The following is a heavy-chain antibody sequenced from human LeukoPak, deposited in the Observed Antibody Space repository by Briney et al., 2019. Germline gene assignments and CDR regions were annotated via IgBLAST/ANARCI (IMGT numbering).Heavy chain of an antibody. CDR1: GYTFTSYG. CDR3: ERQKYRGGPDVEYLDY. CDR2: ISGSDGST. D-gene: IGHD5-24*01. V-gene: IGHV3-23*01. Sequence: GASVNVSCKASGYTFTSYGISWVGQAPGKGLEWVSGISGSDGSTNYADSVKGRFTISRENSKNTLYLQMNSLTAEETVVYYCERQKYRGGPDVEYLDYWGQGTLVTVSS. J-gene: IGHJ4*02.